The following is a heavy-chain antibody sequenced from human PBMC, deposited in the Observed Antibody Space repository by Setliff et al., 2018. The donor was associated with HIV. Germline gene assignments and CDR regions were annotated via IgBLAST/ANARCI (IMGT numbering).Heavy chain of an antibody. CDR3: ARQDVGAYAPLRY. CDR1: GFTFSSYS. V-gene: IGHV3-48*01. CDR2: ISSSTNTI. J-gene: IGHJ4*02. D-gene: IGHD5-12*01. Sequence: GGSLRLSCAASGFTFSSYSMNWVRQAPGKGLEWVSHISSSTNTIYYADSVKGRFTISRDNAKNSLYLQMNSLRAEDTALYYCARQDVGAYAPLRYWGQGTLVTVSS.